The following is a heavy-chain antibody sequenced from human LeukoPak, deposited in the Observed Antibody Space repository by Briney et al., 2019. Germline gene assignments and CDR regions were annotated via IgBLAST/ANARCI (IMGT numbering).Heavy chain of an antibody. CDR1: GYTFTGHY. D-gene: IGHD2-8*02. J-gene: IGHJ4*02. CDR3: ARDHVPLVATTPNNFEY. V-gene: IGHV1-2*02. CDR2: INPNSGGT. Sequence: ASVKVSCKTSGYTFTGHYVHWVRQAPGQGLEWMGWINPNSGGTNYAQEFQGRVTMTRDTSISTAYMELTSLTSADTAVYYCARDHVPLVATTPNNFEYWGQGTLVTVSS.